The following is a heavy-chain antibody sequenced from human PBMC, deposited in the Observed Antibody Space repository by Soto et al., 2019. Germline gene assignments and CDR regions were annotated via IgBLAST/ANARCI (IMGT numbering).Heavy chain of an antibody. CDR2: FKWNSGDV. D-gene: IGHD3-10*01. Sequence: LRLSCAASGFTFGDYAMHWVRQVPGKGLEWVSGFKWNSGDVGYADSVKGRFTISRDNARNSLYLQMNSLRPEDTAVYYCAKDRSPGSPYYGMDFWGQGTMVTVSS. J-gene: IGHJ6*02. V-gene: IGHV3-9*01. CDR3: AKDRSPGSPYYGMDF. CDR1: GFTFGDYA.